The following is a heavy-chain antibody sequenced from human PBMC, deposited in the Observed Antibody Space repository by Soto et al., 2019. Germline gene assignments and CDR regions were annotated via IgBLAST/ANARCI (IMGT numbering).Heavy chain of an antibody. J-gene: IGHJ4*02. V-gene: IGHV3-30*18. D-gene: IGHD3-22*01. CDR1: GFTFSSYG. CDR2: ISYDGSNX. CDR3: AKEAITIIVLENYFDY. Sequence: PGGSLRLSCAASGFTFSSYGMHWVRQAPGKGLEWVTFISYDGSNXXXXXXXXXXXTXXRXNYKNTLYLQMNSLRAEDTAVYYCAKEAITIIVLENYFDYWGQGTLVTVSS.